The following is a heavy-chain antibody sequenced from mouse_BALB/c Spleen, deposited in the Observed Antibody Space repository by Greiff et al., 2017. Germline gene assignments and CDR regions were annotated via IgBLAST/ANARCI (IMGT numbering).Heavy chain of an antibody. CDR2: IWSGGST. V-gene: IGHV2-2*02. Sequence: VKLQESGPGLVQPSQSLSITCTVSGFSLTSYGVHWVRQSPGKGLEWLGVIWSGGSTDYNAAFISRLSISKDNSKSQVFFKMNRLQANDTAIYYCARMRGVRGAMDYWGQGTSVTVSS. D-gene: IGHD2-14*01. CDR1: GFSLTSYG. J-gene: IGHJ4*01. CDR3: ARMRGVRGAMDY.